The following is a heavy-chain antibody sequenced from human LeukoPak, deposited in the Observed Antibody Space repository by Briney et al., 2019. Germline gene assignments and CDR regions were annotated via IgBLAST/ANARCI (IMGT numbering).Heavy chain of an antibody. J-gene: IGHJ3*01. CDR2: IYYNGDT. V-gene: IGHV4-59*01. CDR1: GASINNYY. Sequence: SETLSLTCTVSGASINNYYWAWIRRPPGKDLEWVGYIYYNGDTLYSPSLNSRVTISIDTSRTQFSLKLTSVTAADTALYYCARSTIFNAFDLWGLGTMVTVSS. D-gene: IGHD5-24*01. CDR3: ARSTIFNAFDL.